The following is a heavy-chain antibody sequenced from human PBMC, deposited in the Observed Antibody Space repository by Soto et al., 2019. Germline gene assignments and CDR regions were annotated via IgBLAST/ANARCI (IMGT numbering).Heavy chain of an antibody. Sequence: SETLSLTCTVSGGSISSYYWNWIRQPPGKGLEWIGYIYYSGSTNYNPSLKSRVTISVNTSKNQISLKLSSVTAADTAVYFCARGMGAYDSWGQGTLVTVSS. J-gene: IGHJ4*02. CDR2: IYYSGST. CDR1: GGSISSYY. D-gene: IGHD3-16*01. CDR3: ARGMGAYDS. V-gene: IGHV4-59*01.